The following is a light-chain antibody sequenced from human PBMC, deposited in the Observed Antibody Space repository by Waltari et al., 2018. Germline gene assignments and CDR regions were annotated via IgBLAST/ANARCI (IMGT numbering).Light chain of an antibody. Sequence: QSVLTQPPSVSGAPGQRVTISCTGGWSNLGAGYDVHWYRQLPGKAPELLIYGVNNRPSGVPDRFFGSLSGTSASLAITGLQAEDEADYYCQSYDTSLSVVFGGGTKLTV. CDR1: WSNLGAGYD. CDR3: QSYDTSLSVV. J-gene: IGLJ2*01. CDR2: GVN. V-gene: IGLV1-40*01.